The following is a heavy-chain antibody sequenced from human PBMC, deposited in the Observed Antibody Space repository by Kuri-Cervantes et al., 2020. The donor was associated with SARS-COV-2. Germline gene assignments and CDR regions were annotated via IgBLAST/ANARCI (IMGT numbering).Heavy chain of an antibody. Sequence: GESLKISCAASGFTFSSYAMHWVRQAPGKGLEWVAVISYDGSNKYYADSVKGRFTISGDNSKNTLYLQMNSLRAEDTAVYYCARIQETTIFGVVIHLYYYMDVWGKGTTVTVSS. CDR3: ARIQETTIFGVVIHLYYYMDV. V-gene: IGHV3-30-3*01. D-gene: IGHD3-3*01. J-gene: IGHJ6*03. CDR1: GFTFSSYA. CDR2: ISYDGSNK.